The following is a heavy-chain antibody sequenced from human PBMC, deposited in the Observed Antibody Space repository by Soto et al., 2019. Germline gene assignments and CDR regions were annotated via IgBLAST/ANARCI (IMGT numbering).Heavy chain of an antibody. V-gene: IGHV1-8*01. CDR2: MNPNSGNT. J-gene: IGHJ5*02. Sequence: QVQLVQSGAEVKKPGASVKVSCKASGYTFTSYDINWVRQATGQGLEWMGWMNPNSGNTGYAQKFQGRVTMTRNTSISTANMELSSLRSEDTAVYYCARRSIYYDFWSGYYPTDWFAPWGQGTLVTVSS. CDR3: ARRSIYYDFWSGYYPTDWFAP. D-gene: IGHD3-3*01. CDR1: GYTFTSYD.